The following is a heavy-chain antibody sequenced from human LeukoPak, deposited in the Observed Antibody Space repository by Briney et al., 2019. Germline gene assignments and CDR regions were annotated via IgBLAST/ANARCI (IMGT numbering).Heavy chain of an antibody. Sequence: SQTLSLTCTVSGGSISSGDYYLTWIRQPPGKGLEWIGYIYYSGSTYYNPSLKSRATISVDTSKNQFSLKVSSVTAADTAVYYCARVGATREWFDPWGQGTLVTVSS. J-gene: IGHJ5*02. CDR3: ARVGATREWFDP. D-gene: IGHD1-26*01. V-gene: IGHV4-30-4*01. CDR2: IYYSGST. CDR1: GGSISSGDYY.